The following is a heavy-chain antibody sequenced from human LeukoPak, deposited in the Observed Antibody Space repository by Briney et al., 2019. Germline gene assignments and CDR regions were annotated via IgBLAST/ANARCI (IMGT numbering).Heavy chain of an antibody. CDR2: INHSGST. CDR1: GGSFSGYY. J-gene: IGHJ6*02. V-gene: IGHV4-34*01. D-gene: IGHD1-1*01. CDR3: ARAASRHSTKYYYGMDV. Sequence: SETLSLTCAVYGGSFSGYYWSWIRQPPGKGLEWIGEINHSGSTNYNPSLKSQVTISVDTSKNQFSLKLSSVTAADTAVYYCARAASRHSTKYYYGMDVWGQGTTVTVSS.